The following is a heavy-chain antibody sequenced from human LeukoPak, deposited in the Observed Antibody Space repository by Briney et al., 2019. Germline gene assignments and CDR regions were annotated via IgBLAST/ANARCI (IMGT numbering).Heavy chain of an antibody. J-gene: IGHJ6*02. CDR1: GFTFSDYY. CDR2: ISSGGSTI. CDR3: ARATGGGGMDV. Sequence: GSLRLSCAASGFTFSDYYLSWIRQAPGKGLGWVSYISSGGSTIYYADSVKGRFTISRDNAKNSLYLQMNSLRAEDTALYYCARATGGGGMDVWGQGTTVTVSS. V-gene: IGHV3-11*01. D-gene: IGHD1-14*01.